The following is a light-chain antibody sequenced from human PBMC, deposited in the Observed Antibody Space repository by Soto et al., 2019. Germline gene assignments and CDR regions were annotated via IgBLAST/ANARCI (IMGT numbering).Light chain of an antibody. CDR3: QSYDSSLSGHVV. J-gene: IGLJ2*01. CDR1: SSNIGAGYD. Sequence: QLVLTQPPPVSGAPGQRVTISCTGSSSNIGAGYDVHWYQQLPGTAPKLLIYGNSNRPSGVPDRFSGSKSGTSASLAITGLQAEDEADYYCQSYDSSLSGHVVFGGGTKLTVL. V-gene: IGLV1-40*01. CDR2: GNS.